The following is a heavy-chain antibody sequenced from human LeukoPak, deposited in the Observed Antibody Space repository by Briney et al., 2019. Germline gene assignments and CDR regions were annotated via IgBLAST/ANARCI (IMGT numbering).Heavy chain of an antibody. V-gene: IGHV1-18*01. CDR1: GYTFTSYG. J-gene: IGHJ4*02. CDR3: ARTLPLFYDSSDYYDY. D-gene: IGHD3-22*01. CDR2: ISAYNGNT. Sequence: ASVKVSCKASGYTFTSYGISWVRQAPGQGLEWMGWISAYNGNTNYAQKLQGRVTMTTDTSTSTAYMELRSLRSDDTAVYYCARTLPLFYDSSDYYDYWGQGTLVTVSS.